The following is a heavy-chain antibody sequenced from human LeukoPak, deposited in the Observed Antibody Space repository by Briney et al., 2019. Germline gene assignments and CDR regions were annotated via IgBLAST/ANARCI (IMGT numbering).Heavy chain of an antibody. CDR2: ISRSRRTI. Sequence: GGSLRLSCAASGFTFSSYSVNWVRQAPGKGLGWVSYISRSRRTIYYADSVKGRFTISSDNAKNSLYLPMNRLRAEDTAVYYCARDEAVDTAMAADDSSGYLAYWAQGTLVTVSS. CDR1: GFTFSSYS. V-gene: IGHV3-48*04. D-gene: IGHD3-22*01. J-gene: IGHJ4*02. CDR3: ARDEAVDTAMAADDSSGYLAY.